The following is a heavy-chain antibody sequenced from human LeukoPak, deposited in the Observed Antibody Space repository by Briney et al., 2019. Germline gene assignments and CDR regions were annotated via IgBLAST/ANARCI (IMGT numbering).Heavy chain of an antibody. Sequence: GGSLRLSCAASGFTFDDYPMHWVRQVPGKGLEWVSLISGDGGTRYYADSVKGRFTISRDNSKNSLYLQMNSLRTEVTALYYCAKDYYWGQGTLVSVSS. CDR3: AKDYY. J-gene: IGHJ4*02. CDR2: ISGDGGTR. V-gene: IGHV3-43*02. CDR1: GFTFDDYP.